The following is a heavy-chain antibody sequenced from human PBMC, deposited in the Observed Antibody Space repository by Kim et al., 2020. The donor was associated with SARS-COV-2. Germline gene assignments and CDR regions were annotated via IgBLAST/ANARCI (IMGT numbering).Heavy chain of an antibody. CDR2: ISSRGNTV. J-gene: IGHJ4*02. Sequence: GGSLRLSCAASGFTFSDHYMSWIRQAPGKGLEWISYISSRGNTVYYADSLRGRFTISSYNAKNSLYLQVNDLRGDDTALYFCARGRSSGWADWGQGALVT. CDR1: GFTFSDHY. CDR3: ARGRSSGWAD. V-gene: IGHV3-11*01. D-gene: IGHD6-19*01.